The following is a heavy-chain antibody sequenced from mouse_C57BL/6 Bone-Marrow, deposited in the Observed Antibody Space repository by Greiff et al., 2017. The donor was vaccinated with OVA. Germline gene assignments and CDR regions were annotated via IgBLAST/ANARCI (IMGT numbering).Heavy chain of an antibody. D-gene: IGHD3-3*01. V-gene: IGHV1-55*01. J-gene: IGHJ4*01. CDR2: IYPGSGST. CDR1: GYTFTSYW. CDR3: ARGAGCARDD. Sequence: QVQLQQPGAELVKPGASVKMSCKASGYTFTSYWIPWVQQRPGQGLEWIGEIYPGSGSTNYNEKFKSKATLTVDTSSSTAYMQLSSLTSEDSAVWYGARGAGCARDDWGQGTSVTVSS.